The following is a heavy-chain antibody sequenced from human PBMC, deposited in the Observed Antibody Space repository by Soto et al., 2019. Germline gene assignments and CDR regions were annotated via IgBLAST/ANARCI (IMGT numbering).Heavy chain of an antibody. CDR2: ISSGDNFI. CDR1: GFTFSDHY. J-gene: IGHJ4*02. Sequence: QVFLVESGGGFVKPGGSLRLSCVGSGFTFSDHYMTWVRQAPGKGLEWVSSISSGDNFIYYAGSVKGRFSISRDNAKNSLSLQMNSLKAEDTAVYYCARGKHYFDNWGQGTLVTVSS. V-gene: IGHV3-11*01. CDR3: ARGKHYFDN.